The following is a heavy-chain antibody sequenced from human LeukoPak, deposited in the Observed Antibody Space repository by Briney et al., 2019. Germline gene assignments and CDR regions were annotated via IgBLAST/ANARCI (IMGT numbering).Heavy chain of an antibody. CDR3: ARHCSGGNCYSGEYYMDV. CDR1: GGTFSSYA. V-gene: IGHV1-69*13. J-gene: IGHJ6*03. D-gene: IGHD2-15*01. Sequence: SVKVSCKASGGTFSSYAISWVRQAPGQGLEWMGGIIPIFGTANYAQKFQGRVTITADESTSTAYMELSSLRSEDTAVYYCARHCSGGNCYSGEYYMDVWGKGTTVTVSS. CDR2: IIPIFGTA.